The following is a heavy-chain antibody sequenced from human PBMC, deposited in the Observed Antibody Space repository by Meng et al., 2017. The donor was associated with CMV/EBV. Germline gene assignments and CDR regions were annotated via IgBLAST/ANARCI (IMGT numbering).Heavy chain of an antibody. CDR3: ARVWWELPLGGFYYYYGMDV. Sequence: SETLSLTCAVYGASFSGYYWSWIRQPPGKGLEWIGYIYYSGSTNYNPSLKSRVTISVDTSKNQFSLKLSSVTAADTAVYYCARVWWELPLGGFYYYYGMDVWGQGTTVTVSS. V-gene: IGHV4-59*01. CDR2: IYYSGST. D-gene: IGHD1-26*01. J-gene: IGHJ6*02. CDR1: GASFSGYY.